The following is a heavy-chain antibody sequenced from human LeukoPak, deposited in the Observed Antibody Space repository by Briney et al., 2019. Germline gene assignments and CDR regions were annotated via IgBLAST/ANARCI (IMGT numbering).Heavy chain of an antibody. CDR1: GFTYSDYY. Sequence: GGSLRLSCAASGFTYSDYYMSWIRQAPGKGLEWVSYISSSGSTIYYADSVKGRFTISRDNAKNSLYLQMNSLRAEDTAVYYCAIYNWNYDYFDYWGQGTLVTVSS. V-gene: IGHV3-11*04. J-gene: IGHJ4*02. D-gene: IGHD1-7*01. CDR2: ISSSGSTI. CDR3: AIYNWNYDYFDY.